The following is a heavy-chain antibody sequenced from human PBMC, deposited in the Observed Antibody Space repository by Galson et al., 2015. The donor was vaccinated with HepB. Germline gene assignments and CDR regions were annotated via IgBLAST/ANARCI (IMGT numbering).Heavy chain of an antibody. CDR2: IWYDGSNK. CDR1: GFTFSNYG. J-gene: IGHJ5*02. V-gene: IGHV3-33*01. D-gene: IGHD1-26*01. Sequence: SLRLSCAASGFTFSNYGMHWVRQAPGKGLEWVAVIWYDGSNKYYADSVKGRFTISRDNSKNTLYLQMNSLRAEDTAVYYCARGPTTGNWFDPWGQGTLVTVSS. CDR3: ARGPTTGNWFDP.